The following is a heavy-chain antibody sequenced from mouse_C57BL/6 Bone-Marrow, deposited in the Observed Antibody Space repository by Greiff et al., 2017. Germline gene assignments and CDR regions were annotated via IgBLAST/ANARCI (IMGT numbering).Heavy chain of an antibody. CDR3: TRTYYYCDPSYFDY. CDR1: GFTFSSYA. J-gene: IGHJ2*01. CDR2: ISSGGDYI. D-gene: IGHD2-4*01. Sequence: EVKVVESGEGLVKPGGSLKLSCAASGFTFSSYAMSWVRQTPEKRLEWVAYISSGGDYIYYADTVKGRFTISRDNARNTLYLQMSSLKSEDTAMYYCTRTYYYCDPSYFDYWGQGTTLTVSS. V-gene: IGHV5-9-1*02.